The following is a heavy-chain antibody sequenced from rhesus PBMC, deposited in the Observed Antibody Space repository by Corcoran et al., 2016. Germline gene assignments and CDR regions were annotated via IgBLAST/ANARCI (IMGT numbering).Heavy chain of an antibody. D-gene: IGHD1-1*01. CDR3: AREEKSGTPAFDY. J-gene: IGHJ4*01. V-gene: IGHV4-57*01. Sequence: QLQLQESGPGLVKPSETLSLTCAVSGGSVSSSNWWSWIRQPPGKGLEWIGRLSGSGRRTRSNPSLTSRVTISPTTSKNQFSLKVSSVTASDPAVYYCAREEKSGTPAFDYWGQGVLVTVSS. CDR2: LSGSGRRT. CDR1: GGSVSSSNW.